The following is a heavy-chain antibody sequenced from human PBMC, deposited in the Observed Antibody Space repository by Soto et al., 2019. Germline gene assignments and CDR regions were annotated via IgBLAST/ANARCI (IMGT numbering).Heavy chain of an antibody. CDR1: GFTFSSYW. J-gene: IGHJ5*02. D-gene: IGHD3-9*01. Sequence: EVQLVESGGGLVQPGGSLRLSCAASGFTFSSYWMHWVRQAPGKGLVCVSCINSDGSSTNYADSVKGRFTISRDNAKNTLYLQMNSLRAEDTAVYYCASLTFYDLLTGYVPWGQGTLVTVSS. CDR2: INSDGSST. V-gene: IGHV3-74*01. CDR3: ASLTFYDLLTGYVP.